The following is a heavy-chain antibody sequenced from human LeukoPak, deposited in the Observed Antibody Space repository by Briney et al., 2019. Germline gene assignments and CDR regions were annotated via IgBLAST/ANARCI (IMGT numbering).Heavy chain of an antibody. Sequence: SETLSLTCSVSGYSISSGLYWVWIRQPPGKGPEWIGSIYHSGTTYYNPSLQSRVTISVDTSKNQFSLKVNSVTAADTAVYYCARHGGSHLFVYWGQGTPVTVSS. J-gene: IGHJ4*02. CDR1: GYSISSGLY. CDR3: ARHGGSHLFVY. D-gene: IGHD1-26*01. V-gene: IGHV4-38-2*02. CDR2: IYHSGTT.